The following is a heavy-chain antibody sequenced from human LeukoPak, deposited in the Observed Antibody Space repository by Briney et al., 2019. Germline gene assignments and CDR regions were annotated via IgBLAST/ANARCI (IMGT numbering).Heavy chain of an antibody. J-gene: IGHJ4*02. CDR2: ISSSSGSI. D-gene: IGHD3-10*01. Sequence: KSGGSLRLSCAASGFTFSNYNMNWVRQAPGKGLEWVSSISSSSGSIYYADSVKGRFTVSRDNAKNSLYLQINNLRDDDTAVYYCVRDSLLWFGEIDYWGQGTLVSVSS. CDR3: VRDSLLWFGEIDY. CDR1: GFTFSNYN. V-gene: IGHV3-21*01.